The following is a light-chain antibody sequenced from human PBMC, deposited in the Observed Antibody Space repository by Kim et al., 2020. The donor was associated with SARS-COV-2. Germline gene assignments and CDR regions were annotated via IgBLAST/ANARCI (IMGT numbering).Light chain of an antibody. CDR3: QQYGSSPTT. CDR2: GAS. CDR1: QYVSDNY. V-gene: IGKV3-20*01. Sequence: EIVLTQSPGTLSLSPGQRATLSCRASQYVSDNYLAWFRQTPGQAPRLLIYGASHRATGIPDRFRGSGSGTDFTLTIMKLDPEDFALYYCQQYGSSPTTFGQGTRLEIK. J-gene: IGKJ5*01.